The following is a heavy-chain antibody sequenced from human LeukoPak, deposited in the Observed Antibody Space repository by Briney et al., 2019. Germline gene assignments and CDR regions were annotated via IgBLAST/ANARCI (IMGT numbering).Heavy chain of an antibody. CDR1: GFTFSSYG. CDR2: ISYDGSNK. J-gene: IGHJ3*02. CDR3: ARADPSYVAHPDAFDI. D-gene: IGHD3-10*02. Sequence: PGGSLRLSCAASGFTFSSYGMHWVRQAPGKGLEWVAVISYDGSNKYYADSVKGRFTISRDNSKNTLYLQMNSLRAEDTAVYYCARADPSYVAHPDAFDIWGQGTMVTVSS. V-gene: IGHV3-30*03.